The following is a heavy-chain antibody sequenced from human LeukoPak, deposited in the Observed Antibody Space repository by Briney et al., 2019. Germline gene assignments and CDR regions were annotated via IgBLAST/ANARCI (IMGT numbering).Heavy chain of an antibody. CDR2: ISAYNGNT. V-gene: IGHV1-18*01. Sequence: ASVKVSCKAAGYSFNSYGISWVRQAPGQGLEWMGWISAYNGNTNYAQKLQGRVTMTTDTSTSTAYMELRSLRSDDTAVYYCARVESYDSSGYYYPRFDPWGQGTLVTVSS. CDR3: ARVESYDSSGYYYPRFDP. D-gene: IGHD3-22*01. J-gene: IGHJ5*02. CDR1: GYSFNSYG.